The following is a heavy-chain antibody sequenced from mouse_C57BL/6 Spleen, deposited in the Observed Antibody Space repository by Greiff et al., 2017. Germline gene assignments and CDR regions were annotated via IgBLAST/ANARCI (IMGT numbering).Heavy chain of an antibody. CDR2: INYDGSST. CDR1: GFTFSDYY. D-gene: IGHD1-1*01. CDR3: ARAADYYGSSFDV. J-gene: IGHJ1*03. V-gene: IGHV5-16*01. Sequence: EVKLVESEGGLVQPGSSMKLSCTASGFTFSDYYMAWVRQVPEKGLEWVANINYDGSSTYYLDSLKSRFIISRDNAKNILYLQMSSLKSEDTATYYCARAADYYGSSFDVWGTGTTVTVSS.